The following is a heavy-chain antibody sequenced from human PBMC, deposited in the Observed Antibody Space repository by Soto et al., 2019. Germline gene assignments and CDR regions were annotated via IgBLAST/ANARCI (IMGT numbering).Heavy chain of an antibody. CDR1: GFTFSNYA. Sequence: EVQLVESGGGLVQPGGSLRLSCAASGFTFSNYAMSWVRQAPGKGLEWVSTISTSGGSTYSADSVKGRFTISRDNSKNTLYLQMNSLRAEDTAVYYCARDGLGAYTYGSYYFDYWGQGTLVTVSS. V-gene: IGHV3-23*04. J-gene: IGHJ4*02. D-gene: IGHD5-18*01. CDR2: ISTSGGST. CDR3: ARDGLGAYTYGSYYFDY.